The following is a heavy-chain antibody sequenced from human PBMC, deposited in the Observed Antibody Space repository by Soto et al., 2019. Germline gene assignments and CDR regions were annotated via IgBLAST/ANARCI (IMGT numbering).Heavy chain of an antibody. Sequence: ASVKVSCKASGYTFTSYGISWVRQAHGQGLEWMGWISAYNGNTNYAQKLQGRVTMTTDTSTSTAYMELRSLRSDDTAVYYCAREWEFIAAAGTFAYYGMDVWGQGTTVTVSS. CDR3: AREWEFIAAAGTFAYYGMDV. J-gene: IGHJ6*02. CDR2: ISAYNGNT. CDR1: GYTFTSYG. V-gene: IGHV1-18*01. D-gene: IGHD6-13*01.